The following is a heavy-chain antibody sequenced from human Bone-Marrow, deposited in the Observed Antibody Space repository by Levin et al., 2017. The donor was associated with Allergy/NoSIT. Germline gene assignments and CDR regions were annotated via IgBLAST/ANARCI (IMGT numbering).Heavy chain of an antibody. CDR3: ARGHFPYYYYGMDV. CDR1: GYTFTTYG. CDR2: VSAYSGNT. J-gene: IGHJ6*02. Sequence: GESLKISCKASGYTFTTYGLTWVRQAPGQGLEWMGWVSAYSGNTNYALNLQDRVTMTTDTATNTAYMELTSLRSDDTAIYYCARGHFPYYYYGMDVWGQGTTVVVSS. V-gene: IGHV1-18*01.